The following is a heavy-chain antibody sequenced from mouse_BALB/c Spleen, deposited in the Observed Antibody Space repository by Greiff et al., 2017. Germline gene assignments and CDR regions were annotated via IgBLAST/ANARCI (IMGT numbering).Heavy chain of an antibody. J-gene: IGHJ1*01. CDR2: INPSNGGT. Sequence: QVQLQQSGAELVKPGASVKLSCKASGYTFTSYYMYWVKQRPGQGLEWIGEINPSNGGTNFNEKFTSKATLTVDKSSSTAYMQLSSLTSEDSAVYYCTMGYWYFDVWGAGTTVTVSS. CDR1: GYTFTSYY. CDR3: TMGYWYFDV. V-gene: IGHV1S81*02.